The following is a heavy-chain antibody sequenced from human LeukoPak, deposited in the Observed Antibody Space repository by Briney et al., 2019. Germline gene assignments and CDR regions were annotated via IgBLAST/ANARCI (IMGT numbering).Heavy chain of an antibody. CDR2: ISGSGGST. CDR1: EFTFNNYG. D-gene: IGHD3-9*01. CDR3: VKDSGYYYDILTGPRNWFDP. V-gene: IGHV3-23*01. J-gene: IGHJ5*02. Sequence: GGSLRLSCAASEFTFNNYGMSWVRQVPGKGLEWVSGISGSGGSTYYADSVKGRFTITRDNSKNTLFLQMSRLRPEDTAVYYCVKDSGYYYDILTGPRNWFDPWGQGALVTVSS.